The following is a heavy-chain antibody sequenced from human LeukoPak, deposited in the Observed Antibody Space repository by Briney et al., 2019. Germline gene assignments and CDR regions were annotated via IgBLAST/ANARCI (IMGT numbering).Heavy chain of an antibody. CDR2: INHDGSA. CDR1: GGSFSGYY. D-gene: IGHD3-10*01. CDR3: SSRAEISFYGSGTYDGTLDY. J-gene: IGHJ4*02. Sequence: SETLSLTCAVYGGSFSGYYWSWIRQPPGKGLGWIGEINHDGSANYNPSLKSRVTISVDTSKNQFSLKLSSVTAADTAVYYCSSRAEISFYGSGTYDGTLDYWGQGTLVTVSS. V-gene: IGHV4-34*01.